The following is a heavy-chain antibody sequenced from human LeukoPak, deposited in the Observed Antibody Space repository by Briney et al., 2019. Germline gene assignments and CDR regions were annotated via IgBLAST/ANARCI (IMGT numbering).Heavy chain of an antibody. CDR3: ARDTIYGGTSFRWFDP. Sequence: SETLSLTCIVSGGSVNSGRYYWSWIRQPPGKGLEWIGYIYYSGSTNYSPSLKSRVSMSLEMSKNQFSLKLSSVTAADTALYYYARDTIYGGTSFRWFDPWGQGTLVTVSS. CDR2: IYYSGST. CDR1: GGSVNSGRYY. V-gene: IGHV4-61*01. D-gene: IGHD4-23*01. J-gene: IGHJ5*02.